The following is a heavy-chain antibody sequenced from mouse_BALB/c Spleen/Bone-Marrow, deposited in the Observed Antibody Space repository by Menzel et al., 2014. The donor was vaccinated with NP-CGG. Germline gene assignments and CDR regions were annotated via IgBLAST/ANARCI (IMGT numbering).Heavy chain of an antibody. D-gene: IGHD1-1*01. CDR1: GYTFTSYW. J-gene: IGHJ4*01. CDR2: IAPGSGST. CDR3: ARSYYGRAMDY. Sequence: DLVKPGASVKLSCKASGYTFTSYWINWIKQRPGQGLEWIGRIAPGSGSTYYDEMFKGKATLTVDTSSSTPYIQLSSLSSEDSAVYFCARSYYGRAMDYWGQGTSVTVSS. V-gene: IGHV1S41*01.